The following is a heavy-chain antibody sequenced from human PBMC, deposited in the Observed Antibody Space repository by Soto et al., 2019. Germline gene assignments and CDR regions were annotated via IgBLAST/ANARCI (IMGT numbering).Heavy chain of an antibody. J-gene: IGHJ4*02. CDR2: ISGSGGST. Sequence: PGGSLRLSCAASGFTFSSYAMSWVRQAPGKGLEWVSAISGSGGSTYYADSVKGRFTISRDNSKNTLYLQMNSLRAEDTAVYYCAKSYDSDRELPAFDYWGQGTLVPVSS. V-gene: IGHV3-23*01. CDR1: GFTFSSYA. CDR3: AKSYDSDRELPAFDY. D-gene: IGHD1-26*01.